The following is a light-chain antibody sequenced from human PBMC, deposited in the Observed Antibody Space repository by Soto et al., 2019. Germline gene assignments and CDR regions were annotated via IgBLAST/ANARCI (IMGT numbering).Light chain of an antibody. CDR2: AAS. V-gene: IGKV1-39*01. Sequence: TQMTQSPSSLSASVEDRVIITCRASQSISNHLNWYQQKPGKAPMLLIFAASSLQSGVPSRFSGSGSETDFALTISSLQPEDFATYSCQHSTTWTFGQGTKVDIK. J-gene: IGKJ1*01. CDR1: QSISNH. CDR3: QHSTTWT.